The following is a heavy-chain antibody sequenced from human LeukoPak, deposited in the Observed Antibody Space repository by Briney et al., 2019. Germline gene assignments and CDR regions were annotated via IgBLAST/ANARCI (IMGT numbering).Heavy chain of an antibody. D-gene: IGHD3-22*01. V-gene: IGHV1-18*04. CDR3: ARDPTMIVVVIGDAFDI. CDR2: ISAYNGNT. CDR1: GYTFIGYY. J-gene: IGHJ3*02. Sequence: ASVKVSCKASGYTFIGYYMHWVRQAPGQGLEWMGWISAYNGNTNYAQKLQGRVTMTTDTSTSTAYMELRSLRSDDTAVYYCARDPTMIVVVIGDAFDIWGQGTMVTVSS.